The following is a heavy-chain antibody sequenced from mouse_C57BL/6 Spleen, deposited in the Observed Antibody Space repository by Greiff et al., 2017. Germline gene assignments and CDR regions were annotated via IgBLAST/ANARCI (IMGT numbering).Heavy chain of an antibody. Sequence: QVHVKQSGPELVKPGASVKLSCKASGYTFTSYDINWVKQRPGQGLEWIGWIYPRDGSTKYNEKFKGKATLTVDTSSSTAYMELHSLTSEDSAVYFCARLGVLRAYYAMDYWGQGTSVTVSS. CDR1: GYTFTSYD. CDR2: IYPRDGST. V-gene: IGHV1-85*01. D-gene: IGHD1-1*01. CDR3: ARLGVLRAYYAMDY. J-gene: IGHJ4*01.